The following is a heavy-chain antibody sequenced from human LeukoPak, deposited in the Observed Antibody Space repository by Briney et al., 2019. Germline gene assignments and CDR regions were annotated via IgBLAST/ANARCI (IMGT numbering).Heavy chain of an antibody. CDR2: ISDDGSNK. D-gene: IGHD1-26*01. Sequence: GGSLRLSCAASGFTFRSYGMHWVRQAPGKGLEWVAVISDDGSNKYYTDSVKGRFTISRDNSKNTLYLQMNSLRAEDTAVYYCAKQVGATYFDYWGRGTLVTVSS. CDR3: AKQVGATYFDY. J-gene: IGHJ4*02. V-gene: IGHV3-30*18. CDR1: GFTFRSYG.